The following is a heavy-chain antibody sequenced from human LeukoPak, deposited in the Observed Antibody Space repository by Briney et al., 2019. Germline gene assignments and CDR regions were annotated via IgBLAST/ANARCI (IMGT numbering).Heavy chain of an antibody. CDR2: INGRGIT. CDR1: GFTVSSNY. J-gene: IGHJ4*02. Sequence: PGGSLRLSCAASGFTVSSNYMSWVRQAPGKGLEWLSAINGRGITYYAGSVKGRFTISRDNSENTLYLQMNSLTVDDTAVYFCAKERQTGDYFTSDYWGQGTLVTVSS. CDR3: AKERQTGDYFTSDY. D-gene: IGHD4-17*01. V-gene: IGHV3-53*01.